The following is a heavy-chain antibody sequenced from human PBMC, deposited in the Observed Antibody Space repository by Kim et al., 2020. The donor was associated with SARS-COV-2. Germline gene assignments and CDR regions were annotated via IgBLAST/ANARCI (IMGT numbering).Heavy chain of an antibody. Sequence: SETLSLTCAVYGGSFSGYYWSWIRQPPGKGLEWIGEINHSGSTNYNPYLKSLVTISVDTSKNQFSLKLSPVTAADTAVYYCARVGRGWFGELLSRWFDPWGQGTLVTVSS. CDR3: ARVGRGWFGELLSRWFDP. V-gene: IGHV4-34*01. CDR2: INHSGST. D-gene: IGHD3-10*01. J-gene: IGHJ5*02. CDR1: GGSFSGYY.